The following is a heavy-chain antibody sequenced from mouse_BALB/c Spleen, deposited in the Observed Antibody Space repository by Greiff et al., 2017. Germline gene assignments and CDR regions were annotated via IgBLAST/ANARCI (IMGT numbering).Heavy chain of an antibody. Sequence: QVQLQQPGAELVKPGASVKLSCKASGYTFTSYWMHWVKQRPGQGLEWIGEINPSNGRTNYNEKFKSKATLTVDKSSSTAYMQLSSLTSEDSAVYYCARKLTGYAMDYWGQGTSVTVSS. D-gene: IGHD4-1*01. CDR1: GYTFTSYW. CDR2: INPSNGRT. V-gene: IGHV1S81*02. CDR3: ARKLTGYAMDY. J-gene: IGHJ4*01.